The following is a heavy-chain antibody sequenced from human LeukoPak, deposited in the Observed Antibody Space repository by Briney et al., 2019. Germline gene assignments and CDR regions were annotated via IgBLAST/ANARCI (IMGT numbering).Heavy chain of an antibody. J-gene: IGHJ4*02. CDR1: GFTVISNY. CDR3: ASTYDSRPRALDY. CDR2: IYSGGST. V-gene: IGHV3-66*01. D-gene: IGHD3-22*01. Sequence: GGSLTLYCSASGFTVISNYRRWVRQGPGKGLEGGSDIYSGGSTYYADFVKGRFTISRDKSKNTLYLQMNSLRAADTAVYYYASTYDSRPRALDYWGQGTLVTVSS.